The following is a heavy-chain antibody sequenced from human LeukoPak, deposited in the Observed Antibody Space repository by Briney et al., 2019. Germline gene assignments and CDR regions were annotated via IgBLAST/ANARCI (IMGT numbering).Heavy chain of an antibody. CDR1: GGTFSSYA. J-gene: IGHJ4*02. CDR2: IIPIFCTA. CDR3: ARGGSGYDLLDY. V-gene: IGHV1-69*05. D-gene: IGHD5-12*01. Sequence: SVKVSCKASGGTFSSYAISGVRQAPGQGLEGMGRIIPIFCTANYAQKFQGRVTITTDESTSPAYMELSSLRSEDTAVYYCARGGSGYDLLDYWGQGTMVTVSS.